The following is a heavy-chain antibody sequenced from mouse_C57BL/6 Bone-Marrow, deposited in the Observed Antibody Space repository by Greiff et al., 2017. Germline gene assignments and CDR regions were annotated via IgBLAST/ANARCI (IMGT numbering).Heavy chain of an antibody. CDR1: GYSITSGYY. V-gene: IGHV3-6*01. Sequence: EVKLQESGPGLVKPSQSLSLTCSVTGYSITSGYYWNWIRQFPGNKLEWMGYISYDGSNNYNPSLKNRISITRDTSKNQFFLKLNSVTTEDTATYYCARGWTYWGQGTLVTVSA. J-gene: IGHJ3*01. CDR2: ISYDGSN. CDR3: ARGWTY. D-gene: IGHD2-3*01.